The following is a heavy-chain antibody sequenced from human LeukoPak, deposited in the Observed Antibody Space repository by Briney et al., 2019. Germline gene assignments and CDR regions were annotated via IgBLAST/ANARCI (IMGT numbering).Heavy chain of an antibody. CDR2: VGSGGGGRT. D-gene: IGHD3-9*01. J-gene: IGHJ4*02. V-gene: IGHV3-23*01. CDR1: GFAFSSYA. Sequence: GGSLRLSCAASGFAFSSYAMTWVRQAPGKGLEWVSGVGSGGGGRTYYADSVKGRFTISRDNSKNTLYLQMNSLRAEDTAVYYCAKDPVRYGPDYPLWSAPDSNYFDYWGQGTLVTVSS. CDR3: AKDPVRYGPDYPLWSAPDSNYFDY.